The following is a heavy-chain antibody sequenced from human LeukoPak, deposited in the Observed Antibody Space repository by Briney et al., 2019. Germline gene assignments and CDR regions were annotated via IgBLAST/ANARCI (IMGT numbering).Heavy chain of an antibody. Sequence: SETLSLTCTVPGGSITSSNNYWGWIRQPPGKGLEWVGYIYNSETTYYNPSLKRRVTISADTSKNQFSLRLSSVTAADTAVYFCVGDDYNYNFDYWGQGTLVTVSS. V-gene: IGHV4-39*01. CDR3: VGDDYNYNFDY. D-gene: IGHD5-24*01. CDR1: GGSITSSNNY. CDR2: IYNSETT. J-gene: IGHJ4*02.